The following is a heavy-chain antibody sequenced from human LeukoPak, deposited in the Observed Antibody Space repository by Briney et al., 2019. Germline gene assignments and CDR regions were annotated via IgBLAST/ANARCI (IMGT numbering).Heavy chain of an antibody. D-gene: IGHD5-18*01. CDR3: ARVDTAMVSFDY. J-gene: IGHJ4*02. Sequence: PSETLSLTCTVSGGSISSYYWSWIRQPPGKGLEWIGYIYYSGSTNYNPSLKSRVTISVDTSKNQFYLKLSSVTAADTAVYYCARVDTAMVSFDYWGQGTLVTVSS. V-gene: IGHV4-59*01. CDR2: IYYSGST. CDR1: GGSISSYY.